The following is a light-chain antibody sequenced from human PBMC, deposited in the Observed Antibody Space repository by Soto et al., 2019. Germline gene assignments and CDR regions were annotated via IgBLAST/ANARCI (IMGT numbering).Light chain of an antibody. J-gene: IGKJ4*01. CDR2: DAS. Sequence: DIQMTQSPSTLSASVGDRVTITCRASQTISNWLAWYQQKPGKVPKVLIFDASTLDGGVPSRFSGRRSGTDFTLTISSLQPSDFATYYCQQYNTYPLTFGGGTKVDIK. CDR3: QQYNTYPLT. V-gene: IGKV1-5*01. CDR1: QTISNW.